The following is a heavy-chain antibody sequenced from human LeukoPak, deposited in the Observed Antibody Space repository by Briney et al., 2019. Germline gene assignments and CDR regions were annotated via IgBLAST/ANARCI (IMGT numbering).Heavy chain of an antibody. V-gene: IGHV5-51*01. Sequence: GESLKISCKGSGYSFTSYWIGWVRQMPGKGLEWMGTIYPGDSDTRYSPSFQGQVTISADKSISTAYLQWSSLKASDTAMYYCARSRYCSGGSCYSGTPYGMDVWGQGITVTVSS. D-gene: IGHD2-15*01. CDR2: IYPGDSDT. J-gene: IGHJ6*02. CDR1: GYSFTSYW. CDR3: ARSRYCSGGSCYSGTPYGMDV.